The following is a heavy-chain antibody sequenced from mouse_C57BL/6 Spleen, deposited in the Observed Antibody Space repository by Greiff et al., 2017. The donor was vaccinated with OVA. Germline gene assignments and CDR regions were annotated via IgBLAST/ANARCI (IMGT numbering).Heavy chain of an antibody. CDR2: IYPGGGYT. CDR3: ARGGYYGSSYGAMDY. Sequence: VKLVESGAELVRPGTSVKMSCKASGYTFTNYWIGWAKQRPGHGLEWIGDIYPGGGYTNYNEKFKGKATLTADKSSSTAYMQFSSLTSEDSAIYYCARGGYYGSSYGAMDYWGQGTSVTVSS. D-gene: IGHD1-1*01. J-gene: IGHJ4*01. V-gene: IGHV1-63*01. CDR1: GYTFTNYW.